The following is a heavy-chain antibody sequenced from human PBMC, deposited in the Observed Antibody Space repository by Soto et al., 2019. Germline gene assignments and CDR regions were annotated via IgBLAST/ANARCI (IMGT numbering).Heavy chain of an antibody. CDR1: GYTLTELS. Sequence: GASVKVSCKVSGYTLTELSMHWVRQAPGKGLEWMGGFDPEDGETIYAQKFQGRVTMTEDTSTDTAYMELSSLRSEDTAVYYCATDPKSRITMVRSVGMDVWGQGTTVTVSS. CDR2: FDPEDGET. J-gene: IGHJ6*02. CDR3: ATDPKSRITMVRSVGMDV. D-gene: IGHD3-10*01. V-gene: IGHV1-24*01.